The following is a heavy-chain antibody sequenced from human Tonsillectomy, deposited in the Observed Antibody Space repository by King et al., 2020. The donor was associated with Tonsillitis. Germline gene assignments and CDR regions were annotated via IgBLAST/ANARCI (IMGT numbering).Heavy chain of an antibody. CDR1: GFSLSTSGMC. J-gene: IGHJ6*02. Sequence: VTLKESGPALVKPTQTLTLTCTFSGFSLSTSGMCVSWIRQPPGKALEWLALIDWDDDKYYSTSLKTRLTISKDTSKNQVVLTMTNMDPVDTATYYCARIRAIAVVPAAKSYHYYGMDVWGQGTTVTVSS. D-gene: IGHD2-2*01. V-gene: IGHV2-70*01. CDR2: IDWDDDK. CDR3: ARIRAIAVVPAAKSYHYYGMDV.